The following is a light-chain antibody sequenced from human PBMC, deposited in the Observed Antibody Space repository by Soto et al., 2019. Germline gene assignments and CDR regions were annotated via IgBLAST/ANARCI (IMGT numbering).Light chain of an antibody. CDR1: ASTIGRNY. V-gene: IGLV1-47*01. J-gene: IGLJ1*01. CDR2: RNS. Sequence: QSVLTQSPSVSGTPGQRVTISCSGSASTIGRNYVYWYQQLPGTAPKLLIYRNSQRPSGVPDRFSGSKYGTSASLAISGLRSEDEADYYCAAWDDNLSGFYVFGDGTTLTVL. CDR3: AAWDDNLSGFYV.